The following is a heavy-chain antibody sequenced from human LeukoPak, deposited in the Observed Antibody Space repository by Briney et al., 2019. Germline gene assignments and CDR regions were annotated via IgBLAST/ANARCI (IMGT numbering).Heavy chain of an antibody. CDR3: ATGGVVPYFFDS. CDR2: IYLSGST. D-gene: IGHD3-3*01. CDR1: GTSISSSY. Sequence: PSETLSLTCTVSGTSISSSYWNWIRQPAGKGLEWIGRIYLSGSTKYNPSLKSRVTISVDKSKNQFSLRLTSVTAADTAVYYCATGGVVPYFFDSWGLGALSPSPQ. V-gene: IGHV4-4*07. J-gene: IGHJ4*02.